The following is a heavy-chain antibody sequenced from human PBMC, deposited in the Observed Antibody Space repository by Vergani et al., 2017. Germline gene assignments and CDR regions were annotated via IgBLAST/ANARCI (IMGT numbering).Heavy chain of an antibody. CDR2: IKSDGSIT. CDR3: VRARCSGPCFMSNWFDS. CDR1: GFSFSGYW. D-gene: IGHD5-12*01. Sequence: GSVQPGGSLRLSCEGSGFSFSGYWMHWVRQSPEKGLVWVSRIKSDGSITNYADSVKGRFTISRDNAKNTLYLEMNSLRGDDTAIYYCVRARCSGPCFMSNWFDSWGQGTLVTVSS. V-gene: IGHV3-74*01. J-gene: IGHJ5*01.